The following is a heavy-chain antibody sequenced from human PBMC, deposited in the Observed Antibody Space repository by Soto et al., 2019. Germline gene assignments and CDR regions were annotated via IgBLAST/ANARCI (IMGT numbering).Heavy chain of an antibody. Sequence: QITLKESGPTLVEPTQTLTLTCSFSGFSLTNSGVGVGWFRQAPGKALECLGIIYWDNDRRYNPSLKTRLTITKDTSKNQVVLTMTYMEPVDTGTYYCAHRVTYSVYWDVGWFDSWGQGTPVTVS. V-gene: IGHV2-5*02. D-gene: IGHD1-1*01. CDR2: IYWDNDR. CDR3: AHRVTYSVYWDVGWFDS. J-gene: IGHJ5*01. CDR1: GFSLTNSGVG.